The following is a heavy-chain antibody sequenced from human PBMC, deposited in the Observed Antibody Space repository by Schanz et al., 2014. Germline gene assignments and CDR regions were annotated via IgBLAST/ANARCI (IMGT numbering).Heavy chain of an antibody. Sequence: VQLLESGGGLVQPGGSLRLSCAASGFTFGDYAMTWVRQAPGKGLEWVAVISYDGSFKNYADSVRGRITMSRDNSKTTVYLQMNSLRAEDTAVYYCAKDAENTAMITDYFDYWGQGTLVTVSS. D-gene: IGHD5-18*01. J-gene: IGHJ4*02. V-gene: IGHV3-30*18. CDR2: ISYDGSFK. CDR1: GFTFGDYA. CDR3: AKDAENTAMITDYFDY.